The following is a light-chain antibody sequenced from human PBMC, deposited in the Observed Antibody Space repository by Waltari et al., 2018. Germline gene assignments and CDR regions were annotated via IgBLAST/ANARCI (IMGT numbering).Light chain of an antibody. CDR3: MQGVRPWT. CDR1: QTLLNTDGNVY. Sequence: DLVMTQSPVTQAVTLAQTASIPGTASQTLLNTDGNVYLNWFHQSPGQSPRRLIDQVSKRDSGVPDRFRGRGSHTDFTLTITRVEAEDVGVYFCMQGVRPWTFGQGTRVEIK. V-gene: IGKV2-30*01. J-gene: IGKJ1*01. CDR2: QVS.